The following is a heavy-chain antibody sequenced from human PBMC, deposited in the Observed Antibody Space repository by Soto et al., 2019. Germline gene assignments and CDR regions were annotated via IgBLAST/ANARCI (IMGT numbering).Heavy chain of an antibody. CDR2: IYYSGST. V-gene: IGHV4-59*01. CDR3: ARLNTNDYGGNYGMDV. CDR1: GGSISSYY. D-gene: IGHD4-17*01. J-gene: IGHJ6*02. Sequence: SETLSLTCTVSGGSISSYYWSWIRQPPGKGLEWIGYIYYSGSTNYNPSLKSRVTISVDTSKNQFSLKLSSVTAADTAVYYCARLNTNDYGGNYGMDVWGQGTTVTV.